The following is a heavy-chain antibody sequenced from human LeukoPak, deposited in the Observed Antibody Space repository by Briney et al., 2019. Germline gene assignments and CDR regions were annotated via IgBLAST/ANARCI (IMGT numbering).Heavy chain of an antibody. J-gene: IGHJ3*02. V-gene: IGHV3-9*01. CDR1: GFTFDDYA. Sequence: GGSLRLSCAASGFTFDDYAMHWVRQAPGKGLEWVSGISWNSGSIGYADSVKGRFTISRDNAKNSLYLQMNSLRAEDTALYYCAKDYGGNYYDSSGYSDAFDIWGQGTMVTVSS. D-gene: IGHD3-22*01. CDR3: AKDYGGNYYDSSGYSDAFDI. CDR2: ISWNSGSI.